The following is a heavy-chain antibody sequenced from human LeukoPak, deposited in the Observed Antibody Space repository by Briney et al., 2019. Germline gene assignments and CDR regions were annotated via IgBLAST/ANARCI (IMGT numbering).Heavy chain of an antibody. Sequence: SETLSLTCTVSGGSISSYYWSWIRQPPGKGLEWNGYIYYSGSTTYNPSLKSRVTISVDTSKNQFSLKLSSVTAADTAVYYCARVPQLYYYYGMDVWGKGTTVTVSS. CDR3: ARVPQLYYYYGMDV. CDR1: GGSISSYY. CDR2: IYYSGST. V-gene: IGHV4-59*01. J-gene: IGHJ6*04. D-gene: IGHD2-2*01.